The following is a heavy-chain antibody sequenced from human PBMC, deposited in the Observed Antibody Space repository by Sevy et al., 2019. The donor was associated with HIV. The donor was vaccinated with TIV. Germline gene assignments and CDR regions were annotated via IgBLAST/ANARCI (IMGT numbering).Heavy chain of an antibody. CDR3: ARDQGVVVVPAARNGMDV. D-gene: IGHD2-2*01. V-gene: IGHV3-30-3*01. J-gene: IGHJ6*02. CDR1: GFTFSSYA. Sequence: GGSLRLSCAASGFTFSSYAMHWVRQAPGKGLEWVAVISYDGSNKYYADSVKGRFTISRDNSKNTLYLQMNSLRAEDTAVYYCARDQGVVVVPAARNGMDVWGQGTTVTVSS. CDR2: ISYDGSNK.